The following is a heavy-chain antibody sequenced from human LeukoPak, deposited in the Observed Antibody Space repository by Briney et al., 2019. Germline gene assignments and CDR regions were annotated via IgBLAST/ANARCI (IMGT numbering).Heavy chain of an antibody. CDR3: ASLPWGSSRWYYFDY. CDR2: HYYSRST. J-gene: IGHJ4*02. D-gene: IGHD6-19*01. CDR1: GGPISSSSYY. V-gene: IGHV4-39*01. Sequence: SETLSLTCTVSGGPISSSSYYWGWLRPPPGKGLERIGSHYYSRSTYYNPSLKSRVTIAVDTSKDQFSLKLSSVTAADTAVYYCASLPWGSSRWYYFDYWGQGTLVTVSS.